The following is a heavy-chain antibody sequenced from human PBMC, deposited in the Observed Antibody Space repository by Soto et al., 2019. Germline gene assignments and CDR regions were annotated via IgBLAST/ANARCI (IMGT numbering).Heavy chain of an antibody. Sequence: GSLRLSGAPSAFTFSSYRQNGIRQGPGKGLEWVSSISSSSSYIYYADSVKCRFTISRDNAKNSLYLQMNSLRAEDTAVYYCARGQYGYAFEIWCQGTMISDSS. CDR1: AFTFSSYR. CDR3: ARGQYGYAFEI. D-gene: IGHD4-17*01. J-gene: IGHJ3*02. CDR2: ISSSSSYI. V-gene: IGHV3-21*01.